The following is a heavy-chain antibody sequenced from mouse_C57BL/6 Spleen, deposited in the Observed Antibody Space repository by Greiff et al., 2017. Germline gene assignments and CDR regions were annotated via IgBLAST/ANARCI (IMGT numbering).Heavy chain of an antibody. D-gene: IGHD1-1*01. CDR2: ISYSGST. CDR1: GYSITSGYD. CDR3: ARRLSYYGSSYGYFDV. J-gene: IGHJ1*03. V-gene: IGHV3-1*01. Sequence: DVKLQESGPGMVKPSQSLSLTCTVTGYSITSGYDWHWIRHFPGNKLEWMGYISYSGSTNYNPSLKSRISITHDTSKNHFFLKLNSVTTEDTATYYCARRLSYYGSSYGYFDVWGTGTTVTVSS.